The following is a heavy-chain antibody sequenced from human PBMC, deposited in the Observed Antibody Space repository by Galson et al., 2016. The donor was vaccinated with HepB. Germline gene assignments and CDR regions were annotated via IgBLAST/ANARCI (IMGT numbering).Heavy chain of an antibody. D-gene: IGHD2-15*01. J-gene: IGHJ4*02. CDR3: AKDVGSWYLLLSHYFDY. CDR2: ISYDGSNK. CDR1: GFSLSTYG. Sequence: SLRLSCAASGFSLSTYGVHWVRQAPGKGLEWVAVISYDGSNKYQADSVKGRFTISRDNSKNTVYLQMNSLRAEDTAAYYCAKDVGSWYLLLSHYFDYWGQGTLVTVSS. V-gene: IGHV3-30*18.